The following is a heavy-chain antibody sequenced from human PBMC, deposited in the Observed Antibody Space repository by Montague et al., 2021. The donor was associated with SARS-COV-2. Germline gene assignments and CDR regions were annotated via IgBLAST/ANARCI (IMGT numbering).Heavy chain of an antibody. CDR2: IRSKAYGGTT. V-gene: IGHV3-49*03. D-gene: IGHD2-2*01. J-gene: IGHJ6*03. CDR3: TREADIVVVPAAIFHVATYYYYMDV. CDR1: GFTFGDYA. Sequence: SLRLSCAASGFTFGDYAMSWIRQAPGKGLEWVGFIRSKAYGGTTEYAASVKGRFTISRDDSKSIAYLQMNSLKTEDTAVYYCTREADIVVVPAAIFHVATYYYYMDVWGKGTTVTVSS.